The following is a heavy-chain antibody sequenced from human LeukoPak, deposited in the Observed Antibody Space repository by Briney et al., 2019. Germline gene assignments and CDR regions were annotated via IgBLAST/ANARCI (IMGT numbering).Heavy chain of an antibody. CDR3: ARGAVIYYFDY. Sequence: ASVKVSCKASGYTFTRYYMHWVRQAPGQGLEWMGWINSNSGGTNYAQKFQGRVTMTRDTSISTAFMELSRLRSDDTAVYYCARGAVIYYFDYWGQGTLVTVSS. V-gene: IGHV1-2*02. CDR2: INSNSGGT. J-gene: IGHJ4*02. D-gene: IGHD2-2*01. CDR1: GYTFTRYY.